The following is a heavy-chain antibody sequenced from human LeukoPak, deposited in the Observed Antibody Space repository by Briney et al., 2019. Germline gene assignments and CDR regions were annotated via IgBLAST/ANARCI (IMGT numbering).Heavy chain of an antibody. CDR2: IYYSGST. D-gene: IGHD6-19*01. J-gene: IGHJ5*02. Sequence: SETLSLTCTVSGASISSGGYYWSWIRQHPGKGLEWIGYIYYSGSTYYNPSLKSRVTISVDTSKNQFSLKLSSVTAADTAVYYCARASQWLVITWGQGTLVTVSS. V-gene: IGHV4-31*03. CDR1: GASISSGGYY. CDR3: ARASQWLVIT.